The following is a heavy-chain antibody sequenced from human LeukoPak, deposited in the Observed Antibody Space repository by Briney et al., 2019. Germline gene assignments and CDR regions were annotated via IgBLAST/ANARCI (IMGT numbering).Heavy chain of an antibody. CDR1: GFTFSSYG. CDR2: ISYDGSNK. J-gene: IGHJ3*02. V-gene: IGHV3-30*03. CDR3: ARDPGDTAMVTGAFDI. D-gene: IGHD5-18*01. Sequence: GGSLRLSCAASGFTFSSYGMHWVRQAPGKGLEWVAVISYDGSNKYYADSVKGRFTISRDNSKNTLYLQMNSLRAEDTAVYYCARDPGDTAMVTGAFDIWGQGTMVTVSS.